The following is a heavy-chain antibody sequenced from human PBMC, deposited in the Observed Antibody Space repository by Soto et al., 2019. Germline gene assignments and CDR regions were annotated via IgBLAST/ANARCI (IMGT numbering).Heavy chain of an antibody. J-gene: IGHJ5*02. V-gene: IGHV4-39*01. CDR1: GVSIINTRYY. Sequence: SETLSLTCNVSGVSIINTRYYWGWIRQPPGKGLEWIGTVYFDGTTFYNPSLKSRLIISVDTSKNQYSLSLTSVTSADTDFYYCARHGSSWGQGTLVTVSS. CDR2: VYFDGTT. CDR3: ARHGSS.